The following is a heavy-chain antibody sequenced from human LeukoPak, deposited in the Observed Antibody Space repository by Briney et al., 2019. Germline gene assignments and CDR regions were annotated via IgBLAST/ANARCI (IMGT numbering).Heavy chain of an antibody. D-gene: IGHD4-23*01. CDR2: IYTSGST. CDR1: GGSISSGSYY. J-gene: IGHJ4*02. CDR3: ARRRTPGGYYFDY. V-gene: IGHV4-61*02. Sequence: SQTLSLTCTVSGGSISSGSYYWSWIRQPAGKGLEWIGRIYTSGSTNYNPSLKSRVTISVDTSKNQFSLKLSSVTAADTAVYYCARRRTPGGYYFDYWGQGTLVTVSS.